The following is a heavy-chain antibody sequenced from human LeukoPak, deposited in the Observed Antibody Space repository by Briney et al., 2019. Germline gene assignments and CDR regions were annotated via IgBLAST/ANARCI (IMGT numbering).Heavy chain of an antibody. CDR3: ARSRGTTSWYYYDSSGYYLDY. CDR1: GFTSSSYW. Sequence: GGCLRLSCAATGFTSSSYWMSWVRQAPGKGLEWVANIKQDGSEKYYVDSVKGRFTISRDNAKNSLYLQMNSLRAEDTAVYYCARSRGTTSWYYYDSSGYYLDYWGQGTLVTVSS. J-gene: IGHJ4*02. D-gene: IGHD3-22*01. CDR2: IKQDGSEK. V-gene: IGHV3-7*01.